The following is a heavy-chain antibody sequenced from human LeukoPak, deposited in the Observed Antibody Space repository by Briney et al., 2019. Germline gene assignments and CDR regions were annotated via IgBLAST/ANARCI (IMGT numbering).Heavy chain of an antibody. Sequence: SVKVSCKASGGTFSSYAISWVRQAPGQGPDWMGGIIPILGTANYAQKFQGRVTITADESTSTAYMELSSLTSEDTAVYYCATSPTGYSPGYWGQGTLVTVSS. D-gene: IGHD4-23*01. V-gene: IGHV1-69*01. CDR2: IIPILGTA. CDR3: ATSPTGYSPGY. CDR1: GGTFSSYA. J-gene: IGHJ4*02.